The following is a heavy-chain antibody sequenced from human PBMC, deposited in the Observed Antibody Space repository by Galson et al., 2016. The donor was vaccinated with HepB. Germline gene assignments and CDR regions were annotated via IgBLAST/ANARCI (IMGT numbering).Heavy chain of an antibody. V-gene: IGHV4-59*01. J-gene: IGHJ5*02. CDR1: GGSITSYY. CDR3: ARGDVYCGGDCVNWFDP. CDR2: IHYSGRT. D-gene: IGHD2-21*02. Sequence: SETLSLTCIVSGGSITSYYWSWIRQPPGKGLEWIGYIHYSGRTNYNPSLKSRVTISIDTSKNQFSLKLSSVTAADTAVYYCARGDVYCGGDCVNWFDPWGQGTLVTVSS.